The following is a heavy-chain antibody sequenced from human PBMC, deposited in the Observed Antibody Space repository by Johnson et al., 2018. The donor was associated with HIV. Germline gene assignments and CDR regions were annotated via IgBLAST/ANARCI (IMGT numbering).Heavy chain of an antibody. CDR2: ISYDGSNK. Sequence: QVQLVESGGGVVQPGRSLRLSCAASGFTFSSYAMHWVRQAPGKGLEWVAVISYDGSNKYYADSVKGRFTISRHDSKSIAYLQMNGLKTEDTAVYYCTRQADIWGQGTMVTVSS. V-gene: IGHV3-30-3*01. CDR3: TRQADI. J-gene: IGHJ3*02. CDR1: GFTFSSYA.